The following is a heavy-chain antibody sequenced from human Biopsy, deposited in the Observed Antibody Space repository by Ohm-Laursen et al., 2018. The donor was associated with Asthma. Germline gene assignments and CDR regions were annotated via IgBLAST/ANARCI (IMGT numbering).Heavy chain of an antibody. V-gene: IGHV3-30*03. CDR2: VSSDGHNK. Sequence: SLRLSCTASGFTFSNYAMNWVRQGPGKGLEWVALVSSDGHNKYYEDSVKGRFTISRDNSRNRLYLQINRLTVEDSAVYFCARQSGQDYGDSSGFDIWGQGTKVAVSS. CDR1: GFTFSNYA. D-gene: IGHD3-22*01. CDR3: ARQSGQDYGDSSGFDI. J-gene: IGHJ3*02.